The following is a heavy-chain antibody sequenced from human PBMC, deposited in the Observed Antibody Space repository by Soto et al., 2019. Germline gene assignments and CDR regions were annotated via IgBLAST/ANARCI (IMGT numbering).Heavy chain of an antibody. CDR1: GFTFSTYP. J-gene: IGHJ6*03. V-gene: IGHV3-23*01. CDR3: AKPPVITASYYYYDMDV. Sequence: EVQLLESGGGLVQPGGSLRLSCAASGFTFSTYPMSWVRQAPGKGLEWVSGISGSGISTYYADSVKGRFTISRDNSKNTVFLQMISLRDEDTAVYYCAKPPVITASYYYYDMDVWGDGTTVTVSS. CDR2: ISGSGIST.